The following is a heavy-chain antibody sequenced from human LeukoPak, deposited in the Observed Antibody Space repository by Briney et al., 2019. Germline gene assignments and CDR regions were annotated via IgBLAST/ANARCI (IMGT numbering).Heavy chain of an antibody. V-gene: IGHV3-11*04. D-gene: IGHD6-19*01. CDR2: ISSSGSTI. CDR3: ARGVRIAVAGYIDY. J-gene: IGHJ4*02. Sequence: GGSLRLSCAASGFTFSDYYMSWIRQAPGKGLEWVSYISSSGSTIYYADSVKGRFTISRDNAKNSLYLQMNSLRAEDRTVYYCARGVRIAVAGYIDYWGQGTLVTVSS. CDR1: GFTFSDYY.